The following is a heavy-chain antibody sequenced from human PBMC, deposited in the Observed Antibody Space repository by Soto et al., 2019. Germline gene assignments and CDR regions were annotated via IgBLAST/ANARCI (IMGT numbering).Heavy chain of an antibody. CDR2: IYWDDDK. CDR1: GFSLSTSGVG. Sequence: SGPTLVNPTQTLTLTCTFSGFSLSTSGVGVGWIRQPPGKALEWLALIYWDDDKRYSPSLKSRLTITKDTSKNQVVLTMTNMDPVDTATYYCAHSVLGYCSGGSCYFPWFDPWGQGTLVTVSS. J-gene: IGHJ5*02. D-gene: IGHD2-15*01. V-gene: IGHV2-5*02. CDR3: AHSVLGYCSGGSCYFPWFDP.